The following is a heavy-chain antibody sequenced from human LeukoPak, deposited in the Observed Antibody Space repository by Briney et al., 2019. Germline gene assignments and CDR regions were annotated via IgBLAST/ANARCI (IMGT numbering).Heavy chain of an antibody. CDR1: GFTFDDYA. CDR3: AKDRMGAYFTVPDY. D-gene: IGHD2/OR15-2a*01. V-gene: IGHV3-9*01. J-gene: IGHJ4*02. Sequence: GGSLRLSCAASGFTFDDYAMHWVRQAPGKGLEWVSGISWNGDIKGYADSVKVRFTISRDNAQNSLYLQINSLRPEDTAFYSCAKDRMGAYFTVPDYWGQGTLVTVSS. CDR2: ISWNGDIK.